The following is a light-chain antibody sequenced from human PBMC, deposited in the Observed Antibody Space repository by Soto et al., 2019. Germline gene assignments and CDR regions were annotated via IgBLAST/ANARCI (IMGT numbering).Light chain of an antibody. Sequence: DIQMTPCPSSLSESAGDTVTMSCRASQSIALSVNWYQQKPGKAPKLLIYVAFTLESGVPSRFSGSGSGTEFTLTIRSLQPEDFATYYCQQSFRSPITFGQGTRLEI. J-gene: IGKJ5*01. CDR2: VAF. V-gene: IGKV1-39*01. CDR3: QQSFRSPIT. CDR1: QSIALS.